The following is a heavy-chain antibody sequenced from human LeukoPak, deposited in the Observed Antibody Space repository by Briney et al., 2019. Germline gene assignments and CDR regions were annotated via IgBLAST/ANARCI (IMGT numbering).Heavy chain of an antibody. V-gene: IGHV1-18*01. D-gene: IGHD6-13*01. CDR3: ARWAGRLISSSWLDY. CDR1: GYTFTSYG. Sequence: GASVKDSCKASGYTFTSYGISWVRQAPGQGLEWMGWINAYNGNTNYAQMLQGRVTMTTDTFTSTAYMELRSLRSDDTAVYYCARWAGRLISSSWLDYWGQGTLVTVSS. J-gene: IGHJ4*02. CDR2: INAYNGNT.